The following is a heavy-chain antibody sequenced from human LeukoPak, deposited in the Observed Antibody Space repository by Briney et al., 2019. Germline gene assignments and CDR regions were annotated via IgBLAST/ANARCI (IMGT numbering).Heavy chain of an antibody. CDR2: IYHSGST. CDR1: GYSISSGYY. D-gene: IGHD3-3*01. CDR3: ARGRSRLRFLSY. Sequence: SETLSLTCAVSGYSISSGYYWGWIRQPPGKGLEWIGSIYHSGSTYYNPSLKSRVTISVDTSKNQFSLKLSSVAAADTAVYYCARGRSRLRFLSYWGQGTLVTVSS. V-gene: IGHV4-38-2*01. J-gene: IGHJ4*02.